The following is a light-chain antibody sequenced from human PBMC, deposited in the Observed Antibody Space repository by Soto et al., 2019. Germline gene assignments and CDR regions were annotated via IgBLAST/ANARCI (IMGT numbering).Light chain of an antibody. CDR3: QSHDNSLHNYV. Sequence: QSVLTQPPSVSGAPGQRVTISCTGSSSNIGAGYAVHWYQQLPGTAPKLLIYGNTIRPSGVPDRFSGSRSGTSASLAITGLQAEDEADYYCQSHDNSLHNYVFGTGTKVTVL. CDR2: GNT. V-gene: IGLV1-40*01. J-gene: IGLJ1*01. CDR1: SSNIGAGYA.